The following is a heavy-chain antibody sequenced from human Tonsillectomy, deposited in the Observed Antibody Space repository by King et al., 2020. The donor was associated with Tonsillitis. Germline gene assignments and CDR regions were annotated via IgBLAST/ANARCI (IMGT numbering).Heavy chain of an antibody. CDR1: GFIFDDYA. D-gene: IGHD6-13*01. J-gene: IGHJ4*02. CDR3: AKDVGARVAAAF. V-gene: IGHV3-9*01. Sequence: QLVQSGGGLVQPGRSLRLSCAASGFIFDDYAMHWVRQAPGKGLEWVSTIRWNSGSIGYADSVNVRFTISRDHAKNSLFLQMNSLRSEDTALYYCAKDVGARVAAAFWGPGTLVTVSS. CDR2: IRWNSGSI.